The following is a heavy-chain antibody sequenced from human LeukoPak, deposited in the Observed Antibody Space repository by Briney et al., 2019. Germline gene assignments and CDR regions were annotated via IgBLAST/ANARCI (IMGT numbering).Heavy chain of an antibody. CDR3: AEHDYYDSSGPG. J-gene: IGHJ3*01. CDR2: INPNTGGT. Sequence: ASVKVSCKASGYTFTDYYIHWVRQAPGQGLEWMGRINPNTGGTNYAQRFQGRVSMTRDRSISTAYMELSRLRSDDTAVYYCAEHDYYDSSGPGWGQGTMVTVSS. D-gene: IGHD3-22*01. CDR1: GYTFTDYY. V-gene: IGHV1-2*06.